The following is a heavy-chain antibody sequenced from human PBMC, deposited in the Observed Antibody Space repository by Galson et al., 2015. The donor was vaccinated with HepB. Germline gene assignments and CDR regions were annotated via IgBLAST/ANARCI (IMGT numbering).Heavy chain of an antibody. CDR3: ARGLDAAGGFDY. J-gene: IGHJ4*02. V-gene: IGHV1-8*01. CDR2: MNPNSGNT. Sequence: SVKVSCKASGYTFTSYDINWVRQATGQGLEWMGWMNPNSGNTGYAQKFQGRVTMTRNTSISTAYMELSSLRSEDTAVYYCARGLDAAGGFDYWGQGTLVTVSS. D-gene: IGHD3-9*01. CDR1: GYTFTSYD.